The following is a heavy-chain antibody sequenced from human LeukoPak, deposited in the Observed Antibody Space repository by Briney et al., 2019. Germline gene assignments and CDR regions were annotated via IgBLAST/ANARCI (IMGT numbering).Heavy chain of an antibody. V-gene: IGHV1-18*01. Sequence: ASVKVSWKASGYTFTSYGISWVRQAPGQGLEWMGWISAYNGNTNYAQKLQGRVTMTTDTSTSTAYMELRSLRSDDTAVYYCASNLPYYYDSSGPITNAFDIWGQGTMVTVSS. CDR3: ASNLPYYYDSSGPITNAFDI. D-gene: IGHD3-22*01. J-gene: IGHJ3*02. CDR1: GYTFTSYG. CDR2: ISAYNGNT.